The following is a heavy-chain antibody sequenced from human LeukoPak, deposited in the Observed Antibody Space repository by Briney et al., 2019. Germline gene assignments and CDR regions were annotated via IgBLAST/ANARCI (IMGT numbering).Heavy chain of an antibody. J-gene: IGHJ1*01. V-gene: IGHV4-34*01. CDR1: GGSFSGYY. D-gene: IGHD6-13*01. CDR3: ARHAESSSWYWPEYFQH. Sequence: PSETLSLTCAVYGGSFSGYYWSWIRQPPGKGLEWIGSIYYSGSTYYNPSLKSRVTISVDTSKNQFSLKLSSVTAADTAVYYCARHAESSSWYWPEYFQHWGQGTLVTVSS. CDR2: IYYSGST.